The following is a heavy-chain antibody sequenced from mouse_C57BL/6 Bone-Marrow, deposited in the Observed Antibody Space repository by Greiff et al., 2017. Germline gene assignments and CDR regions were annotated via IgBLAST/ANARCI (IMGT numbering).Heavy chain of an antibody. CDR3: TTRGDSSRSFAY. CDR1: GFNIKDDY. J-gene: IGHJ3*01. CDR2: IDPENGDT. D-gene: IGHD1-1*01. Sequence: EVHLVESGAELVRPGASVKLSCTASGFNIKDDYMHWVKQRPEQGLEWIGWIDPENGDTEYASKFQGKATITADTSSNTAYLQLSSLTSEDTAVYYCTTRGDSSRSFAYWGQGTLVTVSA. V-gene: IGHV14-4*01.